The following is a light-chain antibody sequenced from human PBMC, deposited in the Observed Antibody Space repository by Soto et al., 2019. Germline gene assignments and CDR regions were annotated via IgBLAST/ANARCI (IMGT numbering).Light chain of an antibody. CDR1: SSSIGANR. V-gene: IGLV1-44*01. CDR2: GDD. J-gene: IGLJ1*01. Sequence: QPVLTQPPSASGTPGQRVTISCSGSSSSIGANRVSWYQQVPRTAPKLLIYGDDRRPSGVPDRFSGSKSGTSASLAISGLQSEDEAEYYWASWDDSLDVFVFGTGTKVTVL. CDR3: ASWDDSLDVFV.